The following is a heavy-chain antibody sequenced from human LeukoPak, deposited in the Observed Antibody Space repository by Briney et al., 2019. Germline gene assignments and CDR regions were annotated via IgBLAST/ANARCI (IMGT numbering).Heavy chain of an antibody. CDR2: ISSSSSYI. CDR3: ARDQMRKVPAAMSYYYYYYMDV. CDR1: GFTFSSYS. D-gene: IGHD2-2*01. V-gene: IGHV3-21*01. Sequence: GGSLRLSCAASGFTFSSYSMNWVPQAPGKGLEWVSSISSSSSYIYYADSVKGRFTISRDNAKNSLYLQTNSLRAEDTAVYYCARDQMRKVPAAMSYYYYYYMDVWGKGTTVTVSS. J-gene: IGHJ6*03.